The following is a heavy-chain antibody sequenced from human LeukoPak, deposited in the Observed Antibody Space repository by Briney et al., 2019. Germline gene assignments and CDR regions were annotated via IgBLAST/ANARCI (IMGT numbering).Heavy chain of an antibody. CDR2: INPSGGST. CDR3: AREDEAYCGGDCSPSY. Sequence: ASVKVSCKASGYTFTSYYMHWVRQASGQGLEWMGIINPSGGSTSYAQKFQGRVTMTRDTSTSTVYMELSSLRSEDTAVYYCAREDEAYCGGDCSPSYWGQGTLVTVSS. CDR1: GYTFTSYY. J-gene: IGHJ4*02. D-gene: IGHD2-21*02. V-gene: IGHV1-46*01.